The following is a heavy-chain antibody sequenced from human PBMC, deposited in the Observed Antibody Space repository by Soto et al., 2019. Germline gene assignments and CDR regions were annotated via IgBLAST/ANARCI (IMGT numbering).Heavy chain of an antibody. V-gene: IGHV3-15*07. Sequence: SVSNAWMNWVRQAPGKGLEWVGRIKSKTDGGTTDYAAPVKGRFTISRDYSKNTLYLQMNSLKTEDTAVYYCTTERLPYYYGSGSYPDDAFDIWGQGTMVTVSS. J-gene: IGHJ3*02. CDR3: TTERLPYYYGSGSYPDDAFDI. CDR1: SVSNAW. D-gene: IGHD3-10*01. CDR2: IKSKTDGGTT.